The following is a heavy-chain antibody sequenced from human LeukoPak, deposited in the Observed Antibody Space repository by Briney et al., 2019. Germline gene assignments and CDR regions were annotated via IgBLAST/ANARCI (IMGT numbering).Heavy chain of an antibody. CDR2: ISGDGGST. D-gene: IGHD5-12*01. V-gene: IGHV3-43*02. CDR1: GFTFDDYA. Sequence: GGSLRLSCAASGFTFDDYAMHWVRQAPGKGLEWVSLISGDGGSTYYADSVKGRFTVSRDNSKNSLFLQMNSLRTEDTAFYYCAKDTPGGYAYPVWGQGTLVTVSS. J-gene: IGHJ4*02. CDR3: AKDTPGGYAYPV.